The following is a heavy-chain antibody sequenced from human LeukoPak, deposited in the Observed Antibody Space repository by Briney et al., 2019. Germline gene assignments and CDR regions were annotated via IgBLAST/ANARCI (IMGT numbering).Heavy chain of an antibody. J-gene: IGHJ4*02. CDR3: ARGFGSGSSIPFDY. CDR1: GFTFSSYW. Sequence: PGGSLRLSCAAPGFTFSSYWMHWVRQAPGKGLVWVSRINSDGSTTIYADSVKGRFTISRDNAKNTLYLQMNSLRAEDTAVYYCARGFGSGSSIPFDYWGQGTLVTVSS. CDR2: INSDGSTT. D-gene: IGHD3-10*01. V-gene: IGHV3-74*01.